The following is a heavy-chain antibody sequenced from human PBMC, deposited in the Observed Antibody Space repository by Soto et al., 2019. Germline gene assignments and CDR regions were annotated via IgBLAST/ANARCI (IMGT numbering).Heavy chain of an antibody. Sequence: SETLSLTCTVSGGSIISSSYYWAWIRQPPGKGLEWIGSIYYSGSTYSNPSLKSRVTVSVDTSKNQFSLKLSSVTAADTAVYYCARRNGYNHFDYWGQGTPVTVS. CDR2: IYYSGST. D-gene: IGHD5-12*01. V-gene: IGHV4-39*01. CDR3: ARRNGYNHFDY. CDR1: GGSIISSSYY. J-gene: IGHJ4*02.